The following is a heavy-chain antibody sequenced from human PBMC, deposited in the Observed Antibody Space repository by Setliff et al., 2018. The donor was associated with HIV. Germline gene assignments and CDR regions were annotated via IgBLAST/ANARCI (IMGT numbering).Heavy chain of an antibody. CDR3: ARDGYYDSSGYSAFGI. D-gene: IGHD3-22*01. CDR1: GYTFIGYN. Sequence: ASVKVSCKASGYTFIGYNIHWVRQAPGQGLEWMGRINPNNGGTNYAQKFQGRVTMTRDTSISTAYMELSRLRSDDTAVHYCARDGYYDSSGYSAFGIWGQGTMVTVSS. J-gene: IGHJ3*02. V-gene: IGHV1-2*06. CDR2: INPNNGGT.